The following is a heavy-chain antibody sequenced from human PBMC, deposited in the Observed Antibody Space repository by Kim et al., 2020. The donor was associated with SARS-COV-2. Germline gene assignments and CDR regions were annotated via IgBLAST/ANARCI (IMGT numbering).Heavy chain of an antibody. Sequence: GESLKIPCQGSGYRFGSYWLAWVRQMPGKGLEWMGVIYPGDSDTRYSPSLQGQVTISVDKSINTAYLQWSSLKASDTAIYDCGSFSGITGYPYYVMDVWGQGTTVTVSS. V-gene: IGHV5-51*01. CDR2: IYPGDSDT. J-gene: IGHJ6*02. CDR3: GSFSGITGYPYYVMDV. D-gene: IGHD1-20*01. CDR1: GYRFGSYW.